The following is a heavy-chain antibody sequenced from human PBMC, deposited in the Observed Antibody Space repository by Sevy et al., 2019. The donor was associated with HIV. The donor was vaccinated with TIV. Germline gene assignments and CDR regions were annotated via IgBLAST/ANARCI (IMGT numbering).Heavy chain of an antibody. J-gene: IGHJ4*02. CDR2: IYYSGST. CDR1: GGSISSYY. Sequence: SETLSLTCTVSGGSISSYYWSWIRQPPGKGLEWIGYIYYSGSTNYNPSLKSRVTISVDTSVNQISLMLSSVTASDTAVYYCARVGSDWELDYWGQGTLVTVSS. CDR3: ARVGSDWELDY. D-gene: IGHD1-26*01. V-gene: IGHV4-59*01.